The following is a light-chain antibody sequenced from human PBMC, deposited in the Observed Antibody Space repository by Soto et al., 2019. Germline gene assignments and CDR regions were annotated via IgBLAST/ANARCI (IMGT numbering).Light chain of an antibody. Sequence: EIVLTQSPGTLSLSPGERATLSCRASQSVSSSYLAWYQQKPGQAPRLLIYGASIRATGIPDRFSGSGSGTDFTLTISRLETEDFAVYYCQPYGSSPPYTFGQGTKLEIK. CDR1: QSVSSSY. CDR3: QPYGSSPPYT. J-gene: IGKJ2*01. V-gene: IGKV3-20*01. CDR2: GAS.